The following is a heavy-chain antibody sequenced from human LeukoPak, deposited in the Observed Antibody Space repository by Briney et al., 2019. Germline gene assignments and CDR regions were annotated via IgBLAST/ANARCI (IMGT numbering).Heavy chain of an antibody. Sequence: GGSLRLSCAASGFTFSTYGMSWVRQAPGKGLQWVASISNGRGSTYYTDSVKGRFNISKDNSKNTLYLQMNSLRAEDTAIYYCATYRQVLLPFESWGQGTLVTVSS. CDR2: ISNGRGST. CDR3: ATYRQVLLPFES. J-gene: IGHJ4*02. D-gene: IGHD2-8*02. V-gene: IGHV3-23*01. CDR1: GFTFSTYG.